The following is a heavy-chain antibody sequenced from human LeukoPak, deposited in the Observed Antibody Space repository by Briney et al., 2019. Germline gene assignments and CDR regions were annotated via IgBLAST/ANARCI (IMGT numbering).Heavy chain of an antibody. V-gene: IGHV3-23*01. J-gene: IGHJ4*02. Sequence: HPGESLRLSCAASGFTFSSYAMSWVRQAPGKGLEWVSAISGSGGSTYYADFVKGRFTISRDNSKNTLYLQMNSLRAEDTAVYYCAKKRCSSTSCYIDYWGQGTLVTVSS. D-gene: IGHD2-2*02. CDR1: GFTFSSYA. CDR3: AKKRCSSTSCYIDY. CDR2: ISGSGGST.